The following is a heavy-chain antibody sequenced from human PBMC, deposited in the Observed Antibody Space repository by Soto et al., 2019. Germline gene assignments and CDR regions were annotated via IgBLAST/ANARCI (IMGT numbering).Heavy chain of an antibody. Sequence: QVQLVESGGGVVQPGGSLRLSCAASGFIFSSYGMQWVRQSPGEGLEWVATTANDGSAQYYADSVKGRFTISRDNSKNTLFLLMESLRPEDTGVYYFAKSSGGSSWYPPDHWGQGTLVTVSS. D-gene: IGHD6-13*01. V-gene: IGHV3-30*18. CDR1: GFIFSSYG. CDR2: TANDGSAQ. CDR3: AKSSGGSSWYPPDH. J-gene: IGHJ4*02.